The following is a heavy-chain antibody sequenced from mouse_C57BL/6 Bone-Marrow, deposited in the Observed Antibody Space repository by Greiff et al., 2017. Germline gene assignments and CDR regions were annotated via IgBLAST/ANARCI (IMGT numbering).Heavy chain of an antibody. D-gene: IGHD2-1*01. J-gene: IGHJ3*01. V-gene: IGHV5-17*01. CDR3: ARDGNSPFAY. Sequence: EVQLVESGGGLVKPGGSLKLSCAASGFTFSDYGMHWVRQAPEKGLEWVAYISSGSSPIYYADTVKGRFTISRDNAKNTLFLQMTSLRSEDTAMYYFARDGNSPFAYWGQGTLVTVSA. CDR2: ISSGSSPI. CDR1: GFTFSDYG.